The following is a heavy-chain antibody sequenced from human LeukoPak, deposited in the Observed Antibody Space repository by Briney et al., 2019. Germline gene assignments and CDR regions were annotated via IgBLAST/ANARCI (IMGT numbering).Heavy chain of an antibody. CDR1: GGSISSYY. CDR2: IYYSGST. V-gene: IGHV4-59*08. J-gene: IGHJ4*02. CDR3: AGAISPYYFDY. D-gene: IGHD3-9*01. Sequence: PSETLSLTCTVSGGSISSYYWSWIRQPPGKGLEWIGYIYYSGSTNYNPSLKSQVTISVDTSKNQFSLKLSSVTAADTAVYYCAGAISPYYFDYWGQGTLVTVSS.